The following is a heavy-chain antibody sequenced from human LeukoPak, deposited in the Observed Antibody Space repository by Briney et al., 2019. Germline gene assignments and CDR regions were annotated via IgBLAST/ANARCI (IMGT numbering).Heavy chain of an antibody. J-gene: IGHJ4*02. CDR2: IIPIFGTA. V-gene: IGHV1-69*13. CDR1: GGTFSSYA. Sequence: SVKVSCKASGGTFSSYAISWVRQAPGQGLEWMGGIIPIFGTANYAQKFQGRVAITADESTSTAYMELSSLRSEDTAVYYCARVGAVAGPRSFDYWGQGTLVTVSS. CDR3: ARVGAVAGPRSFDY. D-gene: IGHD6-19*01.